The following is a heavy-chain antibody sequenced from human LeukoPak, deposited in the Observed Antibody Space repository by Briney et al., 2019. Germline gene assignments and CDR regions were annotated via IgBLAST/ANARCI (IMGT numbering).Heavy chain of an antibody. CDR3: AREDGSGSYGLGSYFDY. CDR2: IYSGGST. Sequence: GGSLRLSCAASEFSVGSNYMTWVRQAPGKGLEWVSLIYSGGSTYYADSVKGRFTISRDNAKNSLYLQMNSLRAEDTAVYYCAREDGSGSYGLGSYFDYWGQGTLVTVSS. V-gene: IGHV3-66*01. D-gene: IGHD1-26*01. CDR1: EFSVGSNY. J-gene: IGHJ4*02.